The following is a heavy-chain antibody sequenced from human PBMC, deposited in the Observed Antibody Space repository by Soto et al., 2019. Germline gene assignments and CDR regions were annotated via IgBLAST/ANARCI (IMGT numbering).Heavy chain of an antibody. Sequence: ASVKVSCKASGDTFSTYTITWVRQAPGQGLEWMGGIIPRSGTSNYAQKFQGRVTITADESTSTAYMELSSLRSEDTAVYYCARDVRGGSDGFFDYWGQGTLVTVSS. CDR1: GDTFSTYT. D-gene: IGHD1-26*01. CDR3: ARDVRGGSDGFFDY. V-gene: IGHV1-69*13. J-gene: IGHJ4*02. CDR2: IIPRSGTS.